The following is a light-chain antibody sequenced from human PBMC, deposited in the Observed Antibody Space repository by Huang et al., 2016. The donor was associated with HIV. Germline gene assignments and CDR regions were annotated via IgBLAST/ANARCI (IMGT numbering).Light chain of an antibody. CDR2: WAS. Sequence: DIVMTQSPDSLTVSLGERATIKCRSSQSVLYSSNSKNYLAWFQQKPGRAPRLLIYWASARESGVPDRFSGSGSGTDFTRTIDRLEAEDAAIYYCQQYYRLPQTFGQGTRVEIK. J-gene: IGKJ1*01. CDR3: QQYYRLPQT. V-gene: IGKV4-1*01. CDR1: QSVLYSSNSKNY.